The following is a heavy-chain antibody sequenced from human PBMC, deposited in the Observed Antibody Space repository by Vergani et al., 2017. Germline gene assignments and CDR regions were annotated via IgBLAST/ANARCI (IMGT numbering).Heavy chain of an antibody. V-gene: IGHV3-33*06. CDR3: AKANPRNSGYDYLYYYHAMDV. J-gene: IGHJ6*02. Sequence: QVQLVESGGGVVQPGRSLRLSCTSSGFTFSTYAMHWVRQAPGKGLEWVAIIYYDGSKKYYADSVKGRFTISRDNSRNTLDLLMSSLRAEDTAIYYCAKANPRNSGYDYLYYYHAMDVWGQGTTVTVSS. CDR1: GFTFSTYA. D-gene: IGHD5-12*01. CDR2: IYYDGSKK.